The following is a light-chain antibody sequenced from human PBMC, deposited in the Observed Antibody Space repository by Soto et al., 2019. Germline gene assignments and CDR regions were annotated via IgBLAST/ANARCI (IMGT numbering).Light chain of an antibody. CDR2: GAS. V-gene: IGKV3-15*01. CDR3: QQYKNWPPWT. Sequence: EIVMTQSPATLSVSPGERATLSCRASQSVNNTLAWYQPKPCQAHRLLIYGASTRATGIPARFSGSGSGTEFTLTISSLQSEDFAVYYCQQYKNWPPWTFGQGTKVDIK. J-gene: IGKJ1*01. CDR1: QSVNNT.